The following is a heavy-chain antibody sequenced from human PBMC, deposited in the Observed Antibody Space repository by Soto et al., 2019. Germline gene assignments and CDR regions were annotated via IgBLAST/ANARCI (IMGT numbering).Heavy chain of an antibody. CDR3: ARGQYYYGSGSYDYFDY. V-gene: IGHV3-21*01. J-gene: IGHJ4*02. CDR1: GFTFSSYS. D-gene: IGHD3-10*01. CDR2: ISSSSSYI. Sequence: GGSLRLSCAASGFTFSSYSMNWVRQAPGKGLEWVSSISSSSSYIYYADSVKGRFTISRDNAKNSLYLQMNSLRAEDTAVYYCARGQYYYGSGSYDYFDYWGQGTLVTVSS.